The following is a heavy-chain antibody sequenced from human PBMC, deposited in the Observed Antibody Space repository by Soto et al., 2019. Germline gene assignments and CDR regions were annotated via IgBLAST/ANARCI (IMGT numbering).Heavy chain of an antibody. CDR1: GVTFSNYA. D-gene: IGHD6-13*01. CDR2: IRSDGGGT. V-gene: IGHV3-64*04. CDR3: AGIDYSTSAGV. J-gene: IGHJ6*02. Sequence: GGSLRLSCSVSGVTFSNYAMHWVRQAPGKGLEYVSAIRSDGGGTYYADSVKGRFTISRDNSKNTLYLQMSSLRAEDTAVYFCAGIDYSTSAGVWGQGTTVTVSS.